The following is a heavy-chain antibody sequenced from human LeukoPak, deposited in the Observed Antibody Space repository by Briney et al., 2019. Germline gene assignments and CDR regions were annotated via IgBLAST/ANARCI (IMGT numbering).Heavy chain of an antibody. Sequence: SVKVSCKASRGTFCSYAICWVRQAPGQGLEWMGRIIPILGVANSAQKFQGRVTSTADKSTSAAYMKLSSLRSEDTTVYYCARGLVDSESGTCCPVHYYYGMDVWGQGTTVTVSS. J-gene: IGHJ6*02. CDR2: IIPILGVA. D-gene: IGHD1-26*01. V-gene: IGHV1-69*04. CDR3: ARGLVDSESGTCCPVHYYYGMDV. CDR1: RGTFCSYA.